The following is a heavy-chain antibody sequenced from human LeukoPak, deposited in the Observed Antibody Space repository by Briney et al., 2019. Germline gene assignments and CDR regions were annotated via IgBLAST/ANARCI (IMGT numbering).Heavy chain of an antibody. D-gene: IGHD1-26*01. CDR1: GVSISGSTYF. Sequence: SETLSLTCTVSGVSISGSTYFWGWIRQPPGKGLEWFGSIFESGSTYYNPSLKSRVTIAVDTSRNQFSLRLTSVTPTDTAVYYCARTGFVGTTEHDAFDIWGQGTLVTVSS. J-gene: IGHJ3*02. CDR2: IFESGST. CDR3: ARTGFVGTTEHDAFDI. V-gene: IGHV4-39*01.